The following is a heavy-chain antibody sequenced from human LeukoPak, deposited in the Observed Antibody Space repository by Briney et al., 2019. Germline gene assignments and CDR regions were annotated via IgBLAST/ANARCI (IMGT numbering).Heavy chain of an antibody. Sequence: GGSLRLSCTVSGFPFNDYVMHWVRQAPGKGLEWVAVTSADERIKIYNNSVRGRFAISRDSSKNTQYLQMNSLRVEDTAVYYCARDPVLGAPDYLDYWGRGTLVSVPS. J-gene: IGHJ4*02. V-gene: IGHV3-30*09. CDR1: GFPFNDYV. CDR3: ARDPVLGAPDYLDY. CDR2: TSADERIK. D-gene: IGHD1-26*01.